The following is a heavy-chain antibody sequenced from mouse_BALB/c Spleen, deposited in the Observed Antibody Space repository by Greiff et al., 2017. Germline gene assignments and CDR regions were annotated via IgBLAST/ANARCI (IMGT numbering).Heavy chain of an antibody. CDR3: VVYRYDARPMDY. D-gene: IGHD2-14*01. J-gene: IGHJ4*01. CDR2: IDPYDSET. Sequence: QVQLQQPGAELVRPGASVKLSCKASGYTFTSYWMNWVKQRPEQGLEWIGRIDPYDSETHYNQKFKDNAILTVDKSSSTAYMQLSSLTSEDSAVYYCVVYRYDARPMDYWGQGTSVTVSS. V-gene: IGHV1-74*01. CDR1: GYTFTSYW.